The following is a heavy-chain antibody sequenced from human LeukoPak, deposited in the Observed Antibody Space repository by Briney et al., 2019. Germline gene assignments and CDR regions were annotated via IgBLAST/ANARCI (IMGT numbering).Heavy chain of an antibody. Sequence: PSETLSLTCAVSGGSISSYYWSWIRQPAGKGLEWIGRIYTSGSTNYNPSLKSRVTMSVDTSKNQFSLKLSSVTAADTAVYYCARDLLGYCSSTSCWSDAFDIWGQGTMVTVSS. CDR1: GGSISSYY. CDR2: IYTSGST. CDR3: ARDLLGYCSSTSCWSDAFDI. J-gene: IGHJ3*02. D-gene: IGHD2-2*01. V-gene: IGHV4-4*07.